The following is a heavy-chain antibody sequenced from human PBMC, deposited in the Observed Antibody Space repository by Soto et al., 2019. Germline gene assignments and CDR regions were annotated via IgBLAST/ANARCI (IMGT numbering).Heavy chain of an antibody. CDR2: INHSGST. D-gene: IGHD7-27*01. CDR3: ARRWGRMFDY. J-gene: IGHJ4*02. CDR1: GRSFSGYY. Sequence: QVQLQQWDAGLLKPSETLSLTCAVYGRSFSGYYWNWIRQPPGKGLEWIGEINHSGSTNYNPSLKSRVTISVDTSKNQFSLKLSSVTAADTAVYYCARRWGRMFDYWGQGTLVTVSS. V-gene: IGHV4-34*01.